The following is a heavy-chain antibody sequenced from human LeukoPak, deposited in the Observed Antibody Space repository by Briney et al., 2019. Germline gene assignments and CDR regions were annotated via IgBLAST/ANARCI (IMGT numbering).Heavy chain of an antibody. CDR1: GFTFSNYA. D-gene: IGHD5-18*01. Sequence: PGGSLRLSCAASGFTFSNYAMTWVRQAPGKGLEWVSSITNTGATTYYADSVKGQFTISRDNSKNTLYFQMNSLRVEDTAIYYCAKDRAGYSYGTFEAWGQGALATVSS. J-gene: IGHJ4*02. V-gene: IGHV3-23*01. CDR2: ITNTGATT. CDR3: AKDRAGYSYGTFEA.